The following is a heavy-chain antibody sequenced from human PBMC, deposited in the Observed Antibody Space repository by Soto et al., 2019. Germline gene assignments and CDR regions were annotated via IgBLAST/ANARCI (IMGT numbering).Heavy chain of an antibody. CDR3: AKDLEQSEVY. J-gene: IGHJ4*02. V-gene: IGHV3-30*18. Sequence: GGSLKLSCAASGFTFSSYGMHWVRQAPGKGLEWVAVISYDGSNKYYADSVKGRFTISRDNSKNTLYLQMNSLRAEDTAVYYCAKDLEQSEVYWGQGTLVTVSS. CDR1: GFTFSSYG. CDR2: ISYDGSNK.